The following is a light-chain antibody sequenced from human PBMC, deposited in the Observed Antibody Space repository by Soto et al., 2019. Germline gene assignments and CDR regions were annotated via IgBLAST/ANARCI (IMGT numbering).Light chain of an antibody. CDR2: GAS. Sequence: EIVLTQSPGTLSLSPGEIATLSCRASQSVSSSYLAWYQQKPGQAPMLLIYGASSRATGIPDRFSGSGSGTDFTLTISRLEPEDFAVYYCQQYGSSPFTFGPGTKVDIK. CDR1: QSVSSSY. CDR3: QQYGSSPFT. V-gene: IGKV3-20*01. J-gene: IGKJ3*01.